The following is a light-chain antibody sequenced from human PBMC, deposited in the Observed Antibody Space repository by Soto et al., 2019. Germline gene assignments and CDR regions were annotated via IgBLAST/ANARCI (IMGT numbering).Light chain of an antibody. Sequence: EIVMTQSPATLSVSPGERATLSCMASQSVSDNLAWYQQKPGQAPRLLMYAASTRATGIPARFSGSGSGTEFTLTISSLQSEDFAVYYCQQYNNWPDTFGGGTTVEIK. CDR2: AAS. J-gene: IGKJ4*01. CDR1: QSVSDN. V-gene: IGKV3-15*01. CDR3: QQYNNWPDT.